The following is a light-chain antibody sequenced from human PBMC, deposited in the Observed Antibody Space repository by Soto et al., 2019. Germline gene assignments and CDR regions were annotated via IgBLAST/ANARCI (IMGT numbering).Light chain of an antibody. V-gene: IGKV2-28*01. CDR3: MQALQAWT. Sequence: IVMTQSPLSLPVTPGEPASISCRSSQSLLHTNGYSYLDWYLQKPGQSPQLLIYLGSNRASGVPDRFSGSGSGTDFTLKIRRVEAEDVGVYYCMQALQAWTFGQGTKVEIK. J-gene: IGKJ1*01. CDR1: QSLLHTNGYSY. CDR2: LGS.